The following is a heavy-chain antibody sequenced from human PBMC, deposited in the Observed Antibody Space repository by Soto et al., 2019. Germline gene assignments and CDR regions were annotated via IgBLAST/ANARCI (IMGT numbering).Heavy chain of an antibody. CDR1: GGSISSGDYY. J-gene: IGHJ4*02. Sequence: ASETLSLTCTVSGGSISSGDYYWSWIRQPPGKGLEWIGYIYYSGSTYYNPSLKSRVTISVDTSKNQFSLKLSSVTAADTAVYYCAKDSRGYNSAPLTDYWGQGTLVTVSS. CDR3: AKDSRGYNSAPLTDY. V-gene: IGHV4-30-4*01. CDR2: IYYSGST. D-gene: IGHD5-18*01.